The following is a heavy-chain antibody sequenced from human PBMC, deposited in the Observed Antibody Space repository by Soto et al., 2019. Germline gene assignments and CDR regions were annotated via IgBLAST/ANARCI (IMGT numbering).Heavy chain of an antibody. Sequence: ETLSLTCTVYGASFSGYYWSWIRQPPGKGLEWIGEINHSGSTNYNPSLKSRVTISVDTSKNQFSLKLSSVTAADTAVYYCARGRRARTMIVVAPQVLFDYWGQGTLVTVSS. D-gene: IGHD3-22*01. CDR2: INHSGST. V-gene: IGHV4-34*01. J-gene: IGHJ4*02. CDR1: GASFSGYY. CDR3: ARGRRARTMIVVAPQVLFDY.